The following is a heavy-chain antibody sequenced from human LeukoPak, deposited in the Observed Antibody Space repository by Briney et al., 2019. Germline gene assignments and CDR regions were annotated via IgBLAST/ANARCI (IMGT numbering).Heavy chain of an antibody. CDR1: GGSISSFY. V-gene: IGHV4-59*12. D-gene: IGHD1-26*01. CDR2: IYYSGST. CDR3: ARGLYSGSYGGDY. Sequence: SETLSLTCTVSGGSISSFYWSWIRQPPGKGLEWIGYIYYSGSTTYNPSLESRVTMSVDTSKNQFSLKLTSVTAADTAVYFCARGLYSGSYGGDYWGQGTLVTVSS. J-gene: IGHJ4*02.